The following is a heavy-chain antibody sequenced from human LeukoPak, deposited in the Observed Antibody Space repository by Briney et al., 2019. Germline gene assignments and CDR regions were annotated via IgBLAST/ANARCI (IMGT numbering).Heavy chain of an antibody. CDR2: ISGSGGRT. D-gene: IGHD3-22*01. V-gene: IGHV3-23*01. CDR1: GFTFSSYA. J-gene: IGHJ5*02. CDR3: AKGGYYDSSGS. Sequence: GRSLRLSCAASGFTFSSYAMHWVRQAPGKGLEWVSAISGSGGRTYYADSVKGRFTISRDNSKNTLYLQMNSLRAEDTAVYYCAKGGYYDSSGSWGQGTLVTVSS.